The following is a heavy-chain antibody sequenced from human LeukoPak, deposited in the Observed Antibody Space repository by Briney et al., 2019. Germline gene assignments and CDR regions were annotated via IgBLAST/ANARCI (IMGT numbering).Heavy chain of an antibody. V-gene: IGHV1-2*02. J-gene: IGHJ4*02. CDR3: ARVITIFGVVIRCPDY. D-gene: IGHD3-3*01. Sequence: ASVKVSCKASGYTFTGYYMHWVRQAPGQGLEWMGWINPNSGGTNYAQKFQGRVTMTRDTSISTACMELSRLRSDDTAVYYCARVITIFGVVIRCPDYWGQGTLVTVSS. CDR2: INPNSGGT. CDR1: GYTFTGYY.